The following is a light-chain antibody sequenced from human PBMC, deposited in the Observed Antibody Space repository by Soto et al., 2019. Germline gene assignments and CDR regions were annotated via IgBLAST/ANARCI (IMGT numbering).Light chain of an antibody. CDR1: SSDVGSYNL. CDR3: VSYACSSMFEV. J-gene: IGLJ2*01. V-gene: IGLV2-23*02. Sequence: QSALTQPASVSGSPGQSITISCTGTSSDVGSYNLVSWYQHLPGKAPKLMIFEVTKRPSVGSIRFSGSKSGNTTSLTISGVQAENEADYYYVSYACSSMFEVFGGGTKLTVL. CDR2: EVT.